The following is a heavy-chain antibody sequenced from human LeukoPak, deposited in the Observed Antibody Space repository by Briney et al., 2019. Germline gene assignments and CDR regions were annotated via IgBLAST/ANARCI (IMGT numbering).Heavy chain of an antibody. V-gene: IGHV1-8*01. CDR1: GYTFTSYD. D-gene: IGHD5-12*01. J-gene: IGHJ3*02. Sequence: GASVKVSCKTSGYTFTSYDITWVRQATGQGLEWMGWMNPNNGDTGYAQKFQGRVTMTRDTSITTAYMELSSLRSDDTAVYYCARDVGGYNYDAFDIWGQGTMVTVSS. CDR3: ARDVGGYNYDAFDI. CDR2: MNPNNGDT.